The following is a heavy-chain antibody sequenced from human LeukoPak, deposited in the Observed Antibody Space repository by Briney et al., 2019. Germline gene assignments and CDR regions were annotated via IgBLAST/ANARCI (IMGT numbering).Heavy chain of an antibody. CDR1: GGSMSSYY. CDR3: ARGLSHSKDI. Sequence: SETLSLTCTVSGGSMSSYYWSWIRQPAGKGLEWIGRVYTSGNTNYNPSLKSRVTMPVDTSKNQFSLKLTSVPAADTAVYYCARGLSHSKDIWGQGTMVTVSS. J-gene: IGHJ3*02. V-gene: IGHV4-4*07. CDR2: VYTSGNT.